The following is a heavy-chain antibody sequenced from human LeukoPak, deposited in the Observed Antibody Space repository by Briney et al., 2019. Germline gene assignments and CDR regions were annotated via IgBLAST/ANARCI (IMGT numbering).Heavy chain of an antibody. V-gene: IGHV3-7*01. D-gene: IGHD4-17*01. CDR1: GFTFSSYG. Sequence: GGSLRLSCAASGFTFSSYGMHWVRQAPGKGLEWVANIKQDGSEKYYVDSVKGRFTISRDNAKNSLYLQMNSLRAEDTAVYYCAKVATVTTYALADYWGQGTLVTVSS. J-gene: IGHJ4*02. CDR3: AKVATVTTYALADY. CDR2: IKQDGSEK.